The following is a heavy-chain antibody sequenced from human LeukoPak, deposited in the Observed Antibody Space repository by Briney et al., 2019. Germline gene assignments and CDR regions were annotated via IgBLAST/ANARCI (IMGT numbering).Heavy chain of an antibody. Sequence: SETLSLTCTVSGGAISSSSYDWGWIRQPPGKGLEWIGSIYYSGSTYYNPSLKSRVTISVDTSKNQFSLKLSSVTAAHTAVYYCASVGRWLHPPFDYWGQGTLVTVSS. CDR1: GGAISSSSYD. CDR2: IYYSGST. D-gene: IGHD5-24*01. J-gene: IGHJ4*02. V-gene: IGHV4-39*07. CDR3: ASVGRWLHPPFDY.